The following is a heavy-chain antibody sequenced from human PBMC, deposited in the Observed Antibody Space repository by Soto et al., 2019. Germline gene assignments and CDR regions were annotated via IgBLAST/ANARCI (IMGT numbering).Heavy chain of an antibody. J-gene: IGHJ2*01. D-gene: IGHD1-26*01. CDR3: ARDSGTAVTRDWYFDL. Sequence: EVQLLESGGGLVQPGGSLILSCAASGFTFSKHAMSWVRQAPGKGLEWVSGISSTVARTYSRDSVKGRFTISRDNSKNTLYLQMNSLRVEDTAIYYCARDSGTAVTRDWYFDLWGRGTLVTVSS. CDR1: GFTFSKHA. V-gene: IGHV3-23*01. CDR2: ISSTVART.